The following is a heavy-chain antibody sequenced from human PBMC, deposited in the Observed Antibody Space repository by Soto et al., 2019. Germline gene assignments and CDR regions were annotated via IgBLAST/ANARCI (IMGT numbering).Heavy chain of an antibody. V-gene: IGHV6-1*01. J-gene: IGHJ6*02. CDR3: ARGWLQFNVWVDYYYYGMDV. D-gene: IGHD5-12*01. CDR2: TYYRSKWYN. CDR1: GDSVSSNSAA. Sequence: SQTLSLTCAISGDSVSSNSAAWNWIRQSPSRGLEWLGRTYYRSKWYNDYAVSVKSRITINPDTSKNQFSLQLNSVTPEDTAVYYCARGWLQFNVWVDYYYYGMDVWGQGTTVTVSS.